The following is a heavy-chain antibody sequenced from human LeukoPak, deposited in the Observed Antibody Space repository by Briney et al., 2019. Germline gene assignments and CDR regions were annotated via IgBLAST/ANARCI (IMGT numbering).Heavy chain of an antibody. J-gene: IGHJ3*02. Sequence: PGRSLRLSCAASGFTFSSYGMHWVRQAPGKGLEWVAVISYDGSNKYYADSVKGRFTISRDNSKNTLYLQMNSLRAEDTAVYYCARVPSPYPTDAFDIWGQGTMVTVSS. CDR1: GFTFSSYG. CDR2: ISYDGSNK. CDR3: ARVPSPYPTDAFDI. V-gene: IGHV3-30*03.